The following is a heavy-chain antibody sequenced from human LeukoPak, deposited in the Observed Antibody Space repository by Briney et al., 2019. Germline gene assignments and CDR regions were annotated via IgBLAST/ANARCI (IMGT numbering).Heavy chain of an antibody. V-gene: IGHV3-15*01. CDR3: AAVPDPIVWFGELYH. CDR2: IKGKSDGATT. J-gene: IGHJ5*02. D-gene: IGHD3-10*01. CDR1: GFSFSNAL. Sequence: GGSLRLSCAASGFSFSNALMSWVRQAPGKGLEWLCRIKGKSDGATTSYAAPVKDRFGISRDDPKSTLYPQMDSLKTEDTAVYYCAAVPDPIVWFGELYHWGQGALVTVSS.